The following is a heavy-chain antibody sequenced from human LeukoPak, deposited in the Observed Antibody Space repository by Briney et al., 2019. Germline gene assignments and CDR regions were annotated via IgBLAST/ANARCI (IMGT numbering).Heavy chain of an antibody. Sequence: GGALRLSRASSGFNLSTYWMTWVRPAPGKGPEWVANIKQDGSEKYYVDPVKGRFTISRDNAKKSQYLQMNSLRVENTAVYYGARQGVSGYGATYWGQGTRDTLSS. CDR3: ARQGVSGYGATY. CDR1: GFNLSTYW. V-gene: IGHV3-7*01. CDR2: IKQDGSEK. D-gene: IGHD4/OR15-4a*01. J-gene: IGHJ4*02.